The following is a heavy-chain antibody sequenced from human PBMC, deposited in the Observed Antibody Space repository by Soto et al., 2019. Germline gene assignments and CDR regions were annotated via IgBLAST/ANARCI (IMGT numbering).Heavy chain of an antibody. CDR3: AKMDNGNYRGLINY. CDR2: VTGSGGNT. J-gene: IGHJ4*01. CDR1: GVTFSRYA. D-gene: IGHD4-4*01. Sequence: LRLSCAGSGVTFSRYALSRVRQATGKGLEWVSSVTGSGGNTNYADSVRGRFSISRDNSKNALYLQMNSLRAEDTAVYYCAKMDNGNYRGLINYWGQGALVTVSS. V-gene: IGHV3-23*01.